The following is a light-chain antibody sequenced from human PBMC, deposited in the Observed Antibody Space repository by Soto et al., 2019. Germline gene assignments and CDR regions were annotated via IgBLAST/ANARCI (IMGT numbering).Light chain of an antibody. J-gene: IGLJ3*02. CDR1: RSNIGNNY. CDR3: GTWDTSLSAGV. V-gene: IGLV1-51*02. Sequence: QSVLTQPPSVSAAPRQKVTISCSGTRSNIGNNYVSWYQQLPGTAPKLLIYENNKRPSGIPARFSGSKSGTSATLGISGLQTGDEADYYCGTWDTSLSAGVFGGGTKLTVL. CDR2: ENN.